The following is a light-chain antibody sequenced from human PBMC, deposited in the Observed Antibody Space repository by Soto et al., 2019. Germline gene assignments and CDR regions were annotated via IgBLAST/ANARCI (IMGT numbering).Light chain of an antibody. J-gene: IGKJ1*01. V-gene: IGKV3-15*01. CDR1: QGVSRK. CDR3: QHYSGYSWT. CDR2: GAS. Sequence: DIVMTQSPATLSVAPGERVTFSCRASQGVSRKLAWYQHKPGQAPRLLISGASTGATGIPARFSGSGSGTEFTLTISSLQPDDFATYYCQHYSGYSWTFGQGTKVDIK.